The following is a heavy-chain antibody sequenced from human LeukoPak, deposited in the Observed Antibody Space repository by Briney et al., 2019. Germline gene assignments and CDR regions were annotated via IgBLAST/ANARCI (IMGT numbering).Heavy chain of an antibody. CDR3: AREGGPYRPLDY. V-gene: IGHV4-4*02. J-gene: IGHJ4*02. CDR2: VNLQGST. Sequence: SGTLSLTCGVSDGSITNTNYRTWVRQPPGKGLEWIGEVNLQGSTNYNPSLMGRVAIAVDTSENHISLQLTSVTAADTAVYYCAREGGPYRPLDYSGQGTLVTVSS. CDR1: DGSITNTNY.